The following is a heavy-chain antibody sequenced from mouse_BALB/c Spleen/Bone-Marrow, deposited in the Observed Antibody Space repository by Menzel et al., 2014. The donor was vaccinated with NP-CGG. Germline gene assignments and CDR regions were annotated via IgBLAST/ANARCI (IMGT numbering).Heavy chain of an antibody. CDR1: GYAFSSSW. CDR2: IYPGDGDT. Sequence: QVQLQQSGPELMKPGASVKISCKASGYAFSSSWMNWVKQRPGQGLEWIGRIYPGDGDTNYNGNFKGKATLTADKSSSTAYMQLSSLTSVDSAVYFCARWGITSYYFDYWGQGTTLTVSS. J-gene: IGHJ2*01. D-gene: IGHD2-4*01. CDR3: ARWGITSYYFDY. V-gene: IGHV1-82*01.